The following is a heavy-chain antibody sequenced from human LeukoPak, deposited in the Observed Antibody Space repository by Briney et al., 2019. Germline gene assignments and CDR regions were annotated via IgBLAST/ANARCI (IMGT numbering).Heavy chain of an antibody. Sequence: GGSLRLSCAASGFTFSSYGMHWVRQAPGKGLEWVAFIRYDGSNKYYADSVKGRFTISRDNSKNTLCLQMNSLRAEDTAVYYCARGGAAAARKRGIDYWGQGTLVPVSS. V-gene: IGHV3-30*02. J-gene: IGHJ4*02. CDR3: ARGGAAAARKRGIDY. D-gene: IGHD6-13*01. CDR1: GFTFSSYG. CDR2: IRYDGSNK.